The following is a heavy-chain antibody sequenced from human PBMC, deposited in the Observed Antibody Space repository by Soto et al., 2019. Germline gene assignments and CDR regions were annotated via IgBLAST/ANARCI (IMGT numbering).Heavy chain of an antibody. Sequence: QVQLQESGPGLVKPSGTLSLTCAVSGGSISSSNWWSWVRQPPGKGLEWIGEMYHSGSNNNNPSLQSRVTISVDTSKNQFSLKLSSVTAADTAVYYCARGTPIYSSSFDPWGKGTLVTVSS. V-gene: IGHV4-4*02. CDR1: GGSISSSNW. CDR3: ARGTPIYSSSFDP. CDR2: MYHSGSN. D-gene: IGHD6-13*01. J-gene: IGHJ5*02.